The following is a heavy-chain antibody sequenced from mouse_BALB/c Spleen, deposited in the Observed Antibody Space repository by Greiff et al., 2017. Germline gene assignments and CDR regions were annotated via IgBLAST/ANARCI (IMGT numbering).Heavy chain of an antibody. J-gene: IGHJ3*01. CDR1: GFTFTDYY. V-gene: IGHV7-3*02. CDR2: IRNKANGYTT. CDR3: ARDNGDYDWFAY. Sequence: EVKLVESGGGLVQPGGSLRLSCATSGFTFTDYYMSWVRQPPGKALEWLGFIRNKANGYTTEYSASVKGRFTISRDNSQSILYLQMNTLRAEDSATYYCARDNGDYDWFAYWGQGTLVTVSA. D-gene: IGHD2-4*01.